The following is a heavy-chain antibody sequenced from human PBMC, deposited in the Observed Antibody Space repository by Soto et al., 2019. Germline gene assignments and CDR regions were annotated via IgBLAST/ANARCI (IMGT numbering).Heavy chain of an antibody. V-gene: IGHV3-30*04. CDR1: GFSFSSYA. Sequence: GGSLRLSCAASGFSFSSYAVHWVRQAPGKGLEYVAAITYDGSSKYYANSVKGRFTISRDNSKNTLYLQMNSLRAEDTAVYYCAKEMLDIVVVVAAQGPHFDYWGQGTLVTVSS. D-gene: IGHD2-15*01. CDR2: ITYDGSSK. J-gene: IGHJ4*02. CDR3: AKEMLDIVVVVAAQGPHFDY.